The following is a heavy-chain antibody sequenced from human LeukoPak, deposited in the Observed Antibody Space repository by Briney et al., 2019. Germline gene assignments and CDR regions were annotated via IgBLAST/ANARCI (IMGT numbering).Heavy chain of an antibody. CDR2: IYPGDSDT. Sequence: GESLKISCKGSGYSFTSYWIAWVRQLPGKGLECMGIIYPGDSDTRYSPSFQGQVTISAAKSISTAYLQWSSLKASDTAMYYCARHGQNSFGWFDPWGQGTLVTVSS. J-gene: IGHJ5*02. V-gene: IGHV5-51*01. CDR3: ARHGQNSFGWFDP. CDR1: GYSFTSYW. D-gene: IGHD2-21*01.